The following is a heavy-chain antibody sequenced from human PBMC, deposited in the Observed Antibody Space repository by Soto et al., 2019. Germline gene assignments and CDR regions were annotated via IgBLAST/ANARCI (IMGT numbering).Heavy chain of an antibody. V-gene: IGHV1-8*02. CDR1: GYDFTAYD. D-gene: IGHD6-13*01. CDR2: MNPINGDT. J-gene: IGHJ6*02. Sequence: QVQLVQSGAEVKQSGASVKVSCKASGYDFTAYDINWVRQASGQGLEWMGWMNPINGDTGSARRLQGRVSMTRNTATATAYLEFTSLRSDDSAVYYCGRGPSPRAPAGGTPYYYAMDVWGQGTTVTVSS. CDR3: GRGPSPRAPAGGTPYYYAMDV.